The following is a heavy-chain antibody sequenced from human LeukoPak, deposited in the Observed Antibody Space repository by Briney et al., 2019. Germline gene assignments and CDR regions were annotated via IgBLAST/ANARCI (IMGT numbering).Heavy chain of an antibody. Sequence: ASVKVSCKVSGDTLTELSMHWVRQAPGKGLEWMGGFDPEDGETIYAQKFQGRVTITADESTSTAYMELISLRSEDTAFFFRAEDGIRYFDWSSPHAVQHWGQGTLVTVSS. CDR2: FDPEDGET. CDR3: AEDGIRYFDWSSPHAVQH. CDR1: GDTLTELS. J-gene: IGHJ1*01. D-gene: IGHD3-9*01. V-gene: IGHV1-24*01.